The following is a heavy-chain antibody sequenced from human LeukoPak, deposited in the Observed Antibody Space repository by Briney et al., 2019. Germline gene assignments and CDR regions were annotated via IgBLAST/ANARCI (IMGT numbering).Heavy chain of an antibody. CDR1: GFTFSSYA. V-gene: IGHV3-30*04. J-gene: IGHJ6*03. CDR3: ARSSITMVRGVIKSTTSWYHYYNMDV. D-gene: IGHD3-10*01. Sequence: GGSLRLSCAASGFTFSSYAMHWVRQAPGKGLEWVAVISYDGSNKYYADSVKGRFTISRDNSKNTLYLQMNSLRAEDTAVYYCARSSITMVRGVIKSTTSWYHYYNMDVWGKGTTVTVSS. CDR2: ISYDGSNK.